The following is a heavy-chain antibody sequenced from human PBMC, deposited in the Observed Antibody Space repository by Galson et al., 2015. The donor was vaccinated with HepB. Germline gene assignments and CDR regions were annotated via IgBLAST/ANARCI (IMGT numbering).Heavy chain of an antibody. D-gene: IGHD3-3*01. V-gene: IGHV1-18*04. J-gene: IGHJ3*01. CDR1: GYRFTSYG. CDR3: ARADEWLFHGAGDAFDV. CDR2: ISVHNDNG. Sequence: SVKVSCKASGYRFTSYGINWVRQAPGQGLEWMGWISVHNDNGNHAQKFQDRLTMTTDTSTTTSYMELRRLRSDDTAVYYCARADEWLFHGAGDAFDVWGQGTMVTVSS.